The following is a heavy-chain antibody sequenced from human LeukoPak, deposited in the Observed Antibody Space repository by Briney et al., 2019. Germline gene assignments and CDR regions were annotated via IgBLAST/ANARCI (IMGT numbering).Heavy chain of an antibody. Sequence: SETLSLTCAVYGGSFSGYYWSWVRQPPGKGLEWIGEINHSGSTNYNPSLKSRVTISVDTSKNQFSLKLSSVTAADTAVYYCASGNSVDYWGQGTLVTVSS. CDR1: GGSFSGYY. CDR2: INHSGST. CDR3: ASGNSVDY. V-gene: IGHV4-34*01. J-gene: IGHJ4*02. D-gene: IGHD4-23*01.